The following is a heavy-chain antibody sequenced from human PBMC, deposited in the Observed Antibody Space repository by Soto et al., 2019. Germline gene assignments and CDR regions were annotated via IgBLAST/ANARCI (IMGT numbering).Heavy chain of an antibody. CDR3: ERTRSDGYNYDGFDI. D-gene: IGHD5-12*01. J-gene: IGHJ3*02. Sequence: PGESLKISCKGSGYSFTSYWIGWVRQMPGKGLEWMGIIYPGDSDTRYSPSFQGQVTISADKSISTAYLQWSSLKASDTALYYCERTRSDGYNYDGFDICGQGTMVTV. CDR1: GYSFTSYW. V-gene: IGHV5-51*01. CDR2: IYPGDSDT.